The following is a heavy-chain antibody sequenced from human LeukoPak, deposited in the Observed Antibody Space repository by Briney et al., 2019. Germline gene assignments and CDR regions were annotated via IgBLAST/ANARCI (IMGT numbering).Heavy chain of an antibody. CDR1: GFTFSSYA. V-gene: IGHV3-9*01. J-gene: IGHJ6*02. Sequence: GRSLRLSCAASGFTFSSYAMHWVRQAPGKGLEWVSGISWNSGSIGYADSVKGRFTISRDNAKNSLYLQMNSLRAEDTALYYCAKARGDSPFYYGMDVWGQGTTVTVSS. CDR3: AKARGDSPFYYGMDV. CDR2: ISWNSGSI. D-gene: IGHD3-16*01.